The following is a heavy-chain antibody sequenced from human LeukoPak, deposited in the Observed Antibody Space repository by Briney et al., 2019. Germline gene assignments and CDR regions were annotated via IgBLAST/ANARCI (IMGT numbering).Heavy chain of an antibody. J-gene: IGHJ4*02. Sequence: ASVKVSCKASGYTFTGYYMHWVRQAPGQGLEWMGWINPNSGGTNYAQKFQGRVTMTRDTSISTAYMELSRLRSDDTAGYYCARTRDDFWSGYLDYWGQGTLVTVSS. D-gene: IGHD3-3*01. CDR1: GYTFTGYY. CDR2: INPNSGGT. V-gene: IGHV1-2*02. CDR3: ARTRDDFWSGYLDY.